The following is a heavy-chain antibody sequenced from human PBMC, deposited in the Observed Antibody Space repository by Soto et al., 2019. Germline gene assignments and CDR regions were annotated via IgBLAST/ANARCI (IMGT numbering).Heavy chain of an antibody. CDR2: ISGGGGST. J-gene: IGHJ4*02. D-gene: IGHD3-9*01. V-gene: IGHV3-23*01. CDR3: AKTESFNGYYNAFDY. Sequence: GGSLKLSGEPPGFSFGGYAVTWVRQAPGKGLEWVSAISGGGGSTYYADSVKGRFTISRDNSKNTVYLQMNSLRAGDTALYYCAKTESFNGYYNAFDYWGQGARVTVSS. CDR1: GFSFGGYA.